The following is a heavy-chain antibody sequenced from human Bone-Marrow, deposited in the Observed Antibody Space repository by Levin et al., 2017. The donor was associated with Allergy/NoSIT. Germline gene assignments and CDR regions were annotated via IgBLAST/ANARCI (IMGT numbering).Heavy chain of an antibody. Sequence: GESLKISCAGSGFTFSSYTMVWVRQAPGKGLEWVTVISHDGSDKYYADFVKGRFAISRDNSKNTMYLQMNSLRAEDTAIYYCAKDMRAAVPHAMDVWGQGTTVTVSS. CDR2: ISHDGSDK. D-gene: IGHD6-13*01. V-gene: IGHV3-30*09. J-gene: IGHJ6*02. CDR1: GFTFSSYT. CDR3: AKDMRAAVPHAMDV.